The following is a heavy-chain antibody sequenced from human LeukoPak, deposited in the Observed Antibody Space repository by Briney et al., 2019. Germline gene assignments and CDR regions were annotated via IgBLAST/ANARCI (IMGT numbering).Heavy chain of an antibody. CDR1: GYTFTGYY. J-gene: IGHJ4*02. CDR2: INPNSGGT. Sequence: GASVKVSCKASGYTFTGYYMHWVRQATGQGLEWMGRINPNSGGTNYAQKFQGRVTMTRDTSISTAYMELSRLRSDDTAVYYCARDGGSMYYHDSSGYVDYWGQGTLVTVSS. D-gene: IGHD3-22*01. CDR3: ARDGGSMYYHDSSGYVDY. V-gene: IGHV1-2*06.